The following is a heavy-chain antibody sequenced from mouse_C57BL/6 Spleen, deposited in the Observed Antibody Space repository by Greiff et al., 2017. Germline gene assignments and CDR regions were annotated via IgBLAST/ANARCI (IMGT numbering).Heavy chain of an antibody. J-gene: IGHJ3*01. CDR2: INPSNGGT. CDR1: GYTFTSYW. CDR3: ASPIYYYGSSQPWCAY. V-gene: IGHV1-53*01. D-gene: IGHD1-1*01. Sequence: QVQLQQPGTELVKPGASVKLSCKASGYTFTSYWMHWVKQRPGQGLEWIGNINPSNGGTNYNEKFKSKATLTVAKSSSTAYMQLSSLASEDSAVYYCASPIYYYGSSQPWCAYWGQGTLVTVSA.